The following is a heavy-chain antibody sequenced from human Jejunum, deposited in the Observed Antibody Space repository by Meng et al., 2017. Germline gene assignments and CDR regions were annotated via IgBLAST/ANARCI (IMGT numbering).Heavy chain of an antibody. CDR3: AGGDTKAHYCESGGLSYSFDV. J-gene: IGHJ4*02. CDR1: EFTFSNYP. D-gene: IGHD3-22*01. V-gene: IGHV3-30*04. CDR2: TSFEGRNR. Sequence: GESLKISCVASEFTFSNYPMHWVRQAPGKGLEWVAVTSFEGRNRNYAASVRGRFTISRDNSKNTVFLQVNSLRPEDTDVYYCAGGDTKAHYCESGGLSYSFDVWGQGALVTVSS.